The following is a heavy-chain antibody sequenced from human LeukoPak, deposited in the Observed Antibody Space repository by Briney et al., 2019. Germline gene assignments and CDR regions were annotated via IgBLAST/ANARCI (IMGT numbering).Heavy chain of an antibody. Sequence: KPSETLSLTCTVSGGSISSYFWSWIRQPPGKGLEWIGYIYYSGNSNYNPSLKSRVTISVDTSKNQFSLKLSSVTAADTAVYYCARALTYYDILTGYTHDAFDIWGQGTMVTVSS. CDR2: IYYSGNS. CDR3: ARALTYYDILTGYTHDAFDI. J-gene: IGHJ3*02. D-gene: IGHD3-9*01. CDR1: GGSISSYF. V-gene: IGHV4-59*08.